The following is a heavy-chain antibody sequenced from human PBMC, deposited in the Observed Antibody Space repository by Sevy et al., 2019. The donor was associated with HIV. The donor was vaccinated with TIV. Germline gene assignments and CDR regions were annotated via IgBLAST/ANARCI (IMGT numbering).Heavy chain of an antibody. CDR2: IYYSGRT. D-gene: IGHD3-3*01. V-gene: IGHV4-30-4*01. CDR3: ARMKFWNGYFDY. CDR1: GGSISNADYY. J-gene: IGHJ4*02. Sequence: SETLSLTCSVSGGSISNADYYWSWIRQPPGKGLEWIGYIYYSGRTYYNPPLKSRISISVDTSRNQFSLSLDSVTAADTAVYYCARMKFWNGYFDYWGQGTLVTVSS.